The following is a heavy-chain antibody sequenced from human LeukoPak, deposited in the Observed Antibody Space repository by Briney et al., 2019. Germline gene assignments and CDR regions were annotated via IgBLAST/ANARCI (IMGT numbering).Heavy chain of an antibody. Sequence: PGGSLRLSCAASGFTFSSYSMNWVRQAPGKGLEWVSSISSSSSYIYYADSMKGRLTISRDNAKNSLYLQMNSLRAEDTAVYYCARHATYGSGLNWFDPWGQGTLVTVPS. CDR2: ISSSSSYI. CDR3: ARHATYGSGLNWFDP. J-gene: IGHJ5*02. D-gene: IGHD3-10*01. CDR1: GFTFSSYS. V-gene: IGHV3-21*01.